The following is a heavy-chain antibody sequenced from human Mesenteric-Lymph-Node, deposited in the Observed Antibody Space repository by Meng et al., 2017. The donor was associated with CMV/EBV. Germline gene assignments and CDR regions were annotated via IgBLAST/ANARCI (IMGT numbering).Heavy chain of an antibody. CDR3: AKDRTDCSTASCFRRDYYYAMDV. CDR2: IKQDGSEK. CDR1: GGTFSSYA. Sequence: SCKASGGTFSSYAISWVRQAPGKGLEWVANIKQDGSEKYYVDSVKGRFTISRDNAKNSLYLQMNSLRAEDTAMYYCAKDRTDCSTASCFRRDYYYAMDVWGQGTTVTVSS. V-gene: IGHV3-7*03. J-gene: IGHJ6*02. D-gene: IGHD2-2*01.